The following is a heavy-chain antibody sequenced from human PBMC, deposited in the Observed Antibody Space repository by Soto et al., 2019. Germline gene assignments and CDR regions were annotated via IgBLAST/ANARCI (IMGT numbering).Heavy chain of an antibody. CDR3: AKAGYCSGGGCYSD. Sequence: EVQLLESGGGLVQPGGSLRLSCAASGFTFSIYAMGWVRQAPGKGLEWVSGVSGSGTGTYYADSVKGRFTISRDNSKNTVYVQMDSLRAEDTAVYYWAKAGYCSGGGCYSDWGQGTLVTVSS. CDR2: VSGSGTGT. CDR1: GFTFSIYA. J-gene: IGHJ4*02. D-gene: IGHD2-15*01. V-gene: IGHV3-23*01.